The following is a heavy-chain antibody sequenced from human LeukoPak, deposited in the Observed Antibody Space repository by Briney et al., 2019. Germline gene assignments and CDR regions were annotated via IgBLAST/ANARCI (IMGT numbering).Heavy chain of an antibody. CDR2: IIPSGGVA. Sequence: SVKVSCKASGGTFSSYAISWVRQAPGQGLEWMGRIIPSGGVANYAQKFQGRVTSTADKSTSTAYMELSRLRSEDPAVYYCASSIVVVPGAMCWFDPWGQGTLVTVSS. D-gene: IGHD2-2*01. V-gene: IGHV1-69*04. J-gene: IGHJ5*02. CDR1: GGTFSSYA. CDR3: ASSIVVVPGAMCWFDP.